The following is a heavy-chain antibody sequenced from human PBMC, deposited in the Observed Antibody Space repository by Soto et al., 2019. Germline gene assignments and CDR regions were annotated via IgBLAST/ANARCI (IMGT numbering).Heavy chain of an antibody. D-gene: IGHD3-10*01. CDR1: GYTFTSYG. V-gene: IGHV1-18*04. CDR3: ARDRGYYGSGSYDY. CDR2: ISAYNGNT. Sequence: QVQLVQSGAEVKKPGASVKVSCKASGYTFTSYGISWVRQAPGQGLEWMGWISAYNGNTNYAQKLQGRVTMTTATSTCTAYMELRSVRSDDTAVYYCARDRGYYGSGSYDYWGQGTLVTVSS. J-gene: IGHJ4*02.